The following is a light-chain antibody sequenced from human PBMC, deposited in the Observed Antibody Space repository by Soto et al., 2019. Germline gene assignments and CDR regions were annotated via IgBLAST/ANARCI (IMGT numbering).Light chain of an antibody. CDR1: SSDVGTYNY. V-gene: IGLV2-8*01. CDR3: SSYAGSNNFEVI. J-gene: IGLJ2*01. Sequence: QSALTQPPSASGSPGQSVTISCTGTSSDVGTYNYVSWYQQHPGKAPKLMIYEVTKRPSGVPDRFSGSKSGNTASLTVSGLQAEDEADYYCSSYAGSNNFEVIFGGGTKLTVL. CDR2: EVT.